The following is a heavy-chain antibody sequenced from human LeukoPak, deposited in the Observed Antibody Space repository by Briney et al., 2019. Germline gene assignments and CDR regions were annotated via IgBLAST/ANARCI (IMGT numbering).Heavy chain of an antibody. CDR1: GGSISSGVYC. Sequence: SETLSLTCTVSGGSISSGVYCWSWIRQRPGEGLQWIGYVCSSGSAYYNASLKSRVSMSTDTSNNQFSLKLNSVTAADTAVYYCARDGGGSLHGMDVWGQGTTVTVSS. J-gene: IGHJ6*02. CDR3: ARDGGGSLHGMDV. V-gene: IGHV4-31*03. CDR2: VCSSGSA. D-gene: IGHD2-15*01.